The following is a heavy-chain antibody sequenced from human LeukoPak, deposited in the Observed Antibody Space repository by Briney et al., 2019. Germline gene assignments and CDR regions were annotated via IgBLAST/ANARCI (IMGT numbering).Heavy chain of an antibody. D-gene: IGHD6-13*01. CDR2: IRYDGSNK. CDR3: AKAPYRSSWYLSWLDP. J-gene: IGHJ5*02. CDR1: GFTFSIYG. Sequence: GSLRLSCAASGFTFSIYGMHWVRQAPGKGLEWVAFIRYDGSNKYYADSVKGRFTIPRDNSKTTLYVQMNSLRAEDTAVYYCAKAPYRSSWYLSWLDPWGQGTLVTVSS. V-gene: IGHV3-30*02.